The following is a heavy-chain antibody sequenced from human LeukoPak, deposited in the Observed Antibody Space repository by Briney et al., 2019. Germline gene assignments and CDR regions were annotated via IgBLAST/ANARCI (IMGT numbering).Heavy chain of an antibody. J-gene: IGHJ4*02. CDR2: ISAYNGNT. CDR3: ARDLGQWLVLPYYFDY. CDR1: GYTFTSYG. D-gene: IGHD6-19*01. Sequence: ASVKVSCKASGYTFTSYGISWVRQAPGQGLKWMGWISAYNGNTNYVQKLQGRVTMTTDTSTSTAYMELRSLRSDDTAVYYCARDLGQWLVLPYYFDYWGQGTLVTVSS. V-gene: IGHV1-18*01.